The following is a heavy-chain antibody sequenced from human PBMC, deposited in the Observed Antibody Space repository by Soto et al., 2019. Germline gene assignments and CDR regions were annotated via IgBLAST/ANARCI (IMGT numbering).Heavy chain of an antibody. D-gene: IGHD2-2*01. Sequence: SETLSLTCAVHDGSFSGYYLSWIRQPPGKGLEWIGEINQSGTTNYNPSLKSRVTISVDTSKNQFSLRLSSVTAADTAVYYCARVPDRWGQGTLVTVSS. J-gene: IGHJ5*02. V-gene: IGHV4-34*01. CDR1: DGSFSGYY. CDR2: INQSGTT. CDR3: ARVPDR.